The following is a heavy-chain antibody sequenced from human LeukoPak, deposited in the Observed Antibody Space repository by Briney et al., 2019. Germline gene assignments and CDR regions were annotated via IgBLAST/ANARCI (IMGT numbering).Heavy chain of an antibody. CDR3: ARGKYYYGSGSYYGWFDP. V-gene: IGHV4-39*07. Sequence: PSETLSLTCSVSGGSISSSSYYWGWIRRPPGKGLEWIASIYYSGTTHYNPSLKSRVTISVDTSKNQFSLKLSSVTAADTAVYYCARGKYYYGSGSYYGWFDPWGQGTLVTVSS. CDR1: GGSISSSSYY. J-gene: IGHJ5*02. D-gene: IGHD3-10*01. CDR2: IYYSGTT.